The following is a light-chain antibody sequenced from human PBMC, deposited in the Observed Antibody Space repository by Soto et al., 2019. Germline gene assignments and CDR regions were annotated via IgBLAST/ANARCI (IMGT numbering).Light chain of an antibody. CDR3: QQYTNWPPWT. CDR2: AAS. V-gene: IGKV3-15*01. J-gene: IGKJ1*01. CDR1: QSVSSD. Sequence: EIVMTQSPATLSVSPGERATLSCRASQSVSSDLAWYQQKPGQTPRLLIYAASNRATGIPARFSGSGSGTEFTLTISSLQSEAFAVYYCQQYTNWPPWTFGQGTKVEIK.